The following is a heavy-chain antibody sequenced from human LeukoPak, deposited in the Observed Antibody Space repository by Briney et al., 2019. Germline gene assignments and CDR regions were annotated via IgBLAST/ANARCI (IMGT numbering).Heavy chain of an antibody. CDR3: ARAFEYDFWSGFNQAYGMDV. CDR2: ISSSGSTI. V-gene: IGHV3-11*01. Sequence: GGSLRLSCAASGFTFGDYYMSWIRQAPGKGLEWVSYISSSGSTIYYADSVKGRFTISRDNAKNSLYLQMSSLRAEDTAVCYCARAFEYDFWSGFNQAYGMDVWGQGTTVTVSS. CDR1: GFTFGDYY. D-gene: IGHD3-3*01. J-gene: IGHJ6*02.